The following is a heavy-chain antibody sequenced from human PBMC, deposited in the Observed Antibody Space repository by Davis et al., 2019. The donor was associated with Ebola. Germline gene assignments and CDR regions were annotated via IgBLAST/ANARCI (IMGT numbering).Heavy chain of an antibody. CDR1: GFTVSSNY. D-gene: IGHD1-7*01. J-gene: IGHJ4*02. V-gene: IGHV3-30-3*01. CDR3: ARVELFDY. CDR2: ISYDGSNK. Sequence: GESLKISCAASGFTVSSNYMSWVRQAPGKGLEWVAVISYDGSNKYYADSVKGRFTISRDNSKNTLYLQMNSLRAEDTAVYYCARVELFDYWGQGTVVTVSS.